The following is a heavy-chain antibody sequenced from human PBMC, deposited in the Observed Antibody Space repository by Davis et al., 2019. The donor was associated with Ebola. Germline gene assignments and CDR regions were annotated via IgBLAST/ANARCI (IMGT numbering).Heavy chain of an antibody. CDR2: IFFDGSET. V-gene: IGHV3-30*03. D-gene: IGHD6-6*01. CDR3: VRDFFEFSSSSFSDS. J-gene: IGHJ4*02. CDR1: GFTFNKYW. Sequence: GESLKISCAASGFTFNKYWMHWVRQAPGKGPEWLTYIFFDGSETFYADSVKGRFTISRDNSKNTLYLQMGRLRSDDTAMYYCVRDFFEFSSSSFSDSWGQGTLVTVSS.